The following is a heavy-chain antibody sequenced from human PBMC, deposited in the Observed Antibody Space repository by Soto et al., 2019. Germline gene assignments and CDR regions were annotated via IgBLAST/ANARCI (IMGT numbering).Heavy chain of an antibody. CDR1: AGSISSYY. V-gene: IGHV4-59*01. D-gene: IGHD6-13*01. CDR2: IYYSGST. Sequence: SETLSLTCPVSAGSISSYYSSRIRQPPGKGLEWIGYIYYSGSTNYNPSLKSRVTISVDTSKNQFSLKLSSVTAADTAVYYCARDKIAAAGTYYYYGMDVWGQGTTVTVSS. CDR3: ARDKIAAAGTYYYYGMDV. J-gene: IGHJ6*02.